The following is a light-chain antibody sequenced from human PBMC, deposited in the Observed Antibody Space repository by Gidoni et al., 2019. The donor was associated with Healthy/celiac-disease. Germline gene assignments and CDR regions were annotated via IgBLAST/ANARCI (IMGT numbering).Light chain of an antibody. J-gene: IGKJ1*01. CDR1: QSISSW. V-gene: IGKV1-5*01. CDR3: QKYNSLWT. Sequence: DIQMTQSPSTLSASVGDRVTITCRASQSISSWLAWYQQKPGKAPKLLIYDASSLESGVPSRFSGSGSGTEFTLTISSLQPDDFANYYCQKYNSLWTFGQGTKVEIK. CDR2: DAS.